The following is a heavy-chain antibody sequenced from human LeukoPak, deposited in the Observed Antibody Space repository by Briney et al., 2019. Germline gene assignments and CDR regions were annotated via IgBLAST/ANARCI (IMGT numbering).Heavy chain of an antibody. Sequence: ASVKVSCKASGYTFTSYYMHWVRQAPGQGLEWMGIINPSGGSTSYAQKFQGRVTMTRDMSTSTVYMELSSLRSEDTAVYYCARSGSSWSQYYYYYMDVWGKGTTVTISS. CDR2: INPSGGST. D-gene: IGHD6-13*01. CDR1: GYTFTSYY. J-gene: IGHJ6*03. CDR3: ARSGSSWSQYYYYYMDV. V-gene: IGHV1-46*01.